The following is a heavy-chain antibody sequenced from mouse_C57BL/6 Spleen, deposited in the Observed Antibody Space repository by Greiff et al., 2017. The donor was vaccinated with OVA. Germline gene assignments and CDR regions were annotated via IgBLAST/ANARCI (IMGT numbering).Heavy chain of an antibody. CDR3: ARDRGGVTAFDY. D-gene: IGHD2-5*01. CDR2: ISDGGSYT. Sequence: EVNLVESGGGLVKPGGSLKLSCAASGFTFSSYAMSWVRQTPEKRLEWVATISDGGSYTYYPDNVKGRFTISRDNAKNNLYLQMSHLKSEDTAMYYCARDRGGVTAFDYWGQGTTLTVSS. V-gene: IGHV5-4*01. CDR1: GFTFSSYA. J-gene: IGHJ2*01.